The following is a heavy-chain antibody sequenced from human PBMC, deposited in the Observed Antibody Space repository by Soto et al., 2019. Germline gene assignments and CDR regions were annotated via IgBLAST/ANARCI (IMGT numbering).Heavy chain of an antibody. V-gene: IGHV3-30*18. D-gene: IGHD3-10*01. CDR3: TKDLGGLLWFGEPIDY. Sequence: QVQLVESGGGVVQPGRSLRLSCAAYGFTFSSYDMHWVRQAPGKGLEWVAVISYDGSNKYYADSVKGRFTISRDNSKNTLYLQMNSLRAEDTAVYYCTKDLGGLLWFGEPIDYWGQGTLVTVSS. CDR1: GFTFSSYD. J-gene: IGHJ4*02. CDR2: ISYDGSNK.